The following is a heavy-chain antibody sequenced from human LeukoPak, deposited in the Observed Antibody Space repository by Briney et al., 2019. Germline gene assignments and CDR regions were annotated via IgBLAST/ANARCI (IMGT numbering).Heavy chain of an antibody. Sequence: GGSLRLSCAASGFTFSSSAMTWVRQAPGKGLEWVSVIRSGGSTVYADSVKGRFTISRDNSKNTLYLQLNSLRAEDTAVYYCAREGSGRTAYNDGLDVWGQGTMVTVSS. D-gene: IGHD3-10*01. CDR1: GFTFSSSA. CDR2: IRSGGST. J-gene: IGHJ3*01. CDR3: AREGSGRTAYNDGLDV. V-gene: IGHV3-23*01.